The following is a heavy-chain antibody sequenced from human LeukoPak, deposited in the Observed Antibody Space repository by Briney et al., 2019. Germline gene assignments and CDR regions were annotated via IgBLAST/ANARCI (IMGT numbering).Heavy chain of an antibody. D-gene: IGHD1-7*01. Sequence: GGSLRLSCAASGFTFSSYAMSWVRQAPGKGLEWVANIKQDGSEKYYVDSVKGRFTISRDNAKNSLYLQMNSLRAEDTAVYYCAREEWNSSWAFDIWGQGTMVTVSS. CDR2: IKQDGSEK. CDR3: AREEWNSSWAFDI. J-gene: IGHJ3*02. V-gene: IGHV3-7*01. CDR1: GFTFSSYA.